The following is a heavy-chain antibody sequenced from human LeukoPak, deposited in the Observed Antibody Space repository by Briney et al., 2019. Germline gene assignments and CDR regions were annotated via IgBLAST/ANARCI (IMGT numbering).Heavy chain of an antibody. CDR1: GGTCISYA. D-gene: IGHD2-2*01. Sequence: GASEKVSCKASGGTCISYAISWVRQATGQGLEWMGGIIPIFGTANYAQKFQGRVTITADESTSTAYMELSSLRSEDTAVYYCASGFCSSTSCYSSGKSWFDPWGQGTLVTVSS. CDR2: IIPIFGTA. CDR3: ASGFCSSTSCYSSGKSWFDP. V-gene: IGHV1-69*13. J-gene: IGHJ5*02.